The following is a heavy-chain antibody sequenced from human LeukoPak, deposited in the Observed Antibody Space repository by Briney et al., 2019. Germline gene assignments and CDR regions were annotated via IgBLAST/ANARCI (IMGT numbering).Heavy chain of an antibody. CDR2: IYYSGST. Sequence: PSQTLSLTCTLSGGSTSSGDYYWSWIRQPPGKGLEWIGYIYYSGSTYYNPSLKSRVTISVDTSKIQFSLKLSSVTAADTAVYYCARYSSFRPQYYYYYYMDVWGKGTTVTVSS. CDR1: GGSTSSGDYY. V-gene: IGHV4-30-4*01. J-gene: IGHJ6*03. D-gene: IGHD6-6*01. CDR3: ARYSSFRPQYYYYYYMDV.